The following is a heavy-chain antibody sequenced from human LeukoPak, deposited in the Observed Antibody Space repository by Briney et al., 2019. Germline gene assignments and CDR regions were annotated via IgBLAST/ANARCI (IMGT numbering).Heavy chain of an antibody. CDR2: IYPGDSDT. Sequence: PGESLKISCKGSGYRFTNYWIGWVRQMPGKGLEWMGIIYPGDSDTRYITSFQGQVTISADKSINTAYLQWSSLKASDTAMYYCARRVDSYWFFDYWGQGTLVTVSS. D-gene: IGHD1-26*01. J-gene: IGHJ4*02. CDR1: GYRFTNYW. CDR3: ARRVDSYWFFDY. V-gene: IGHV5-51*01.